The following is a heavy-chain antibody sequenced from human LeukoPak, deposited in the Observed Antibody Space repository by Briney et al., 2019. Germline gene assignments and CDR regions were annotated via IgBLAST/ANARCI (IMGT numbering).Heavy chain of an antibody. CDR2: IGSKDHSFAT. CDR3: ASLGPYFDY. CDR1: GFTFSGST. V-gene: IGHV3-73*01. D-gene: IGHD3/OR15-3a*01. J-gene: IGHJ4*02. Sequence: SGGSLRLSCAASGFTFSGSTMHWVRQASGKGLEWVGRIGSKDHSFATAYGASVQGRFTISRDESKKTAYLQMNSLRSEDTAVYYCASLGPYFDYWGQGTLVTVSS.